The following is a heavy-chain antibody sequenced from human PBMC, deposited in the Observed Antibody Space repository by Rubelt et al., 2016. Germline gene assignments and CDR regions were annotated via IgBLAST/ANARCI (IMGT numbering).Heavy chain of an antibody. CDR2: INPNNAGT. CDR1: GYNFTDYY. J-gene: IGHJ4*02. Sequence: SGPELKRPGASVLVSCKASGYNFTDYYMHWVRQAPGQGLEWMGRINPNNAGTNYAQKFQGRVTMTRDTSISTAFMELNRLRSDDTAVYYCVRDGATWYEDFWGQGTLVTVSS. V-gene: IGHV1-2*06. CDR3: VRDGATWYEDF. D-gene: IGHD6-13*01.